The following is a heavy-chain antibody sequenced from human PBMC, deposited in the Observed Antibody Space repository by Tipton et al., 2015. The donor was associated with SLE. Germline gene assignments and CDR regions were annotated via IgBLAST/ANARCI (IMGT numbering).Heavy chain of an antibody. V-gene: IGHV3-30-3*01. CDR3: ARDVMIVVALGAFDI. D-gene: IGHD3-22*01. CDR2: ISYDGSNK. J-gene: IGHJ3*02. CDR1: GFTFSSYA. Sequence: SLRLSCAASGFTFSSYAMHWVRQAPGKGLEWVAVISYDGSNKCYADSVKGRFTISRDNSKNTLYLQMNSLRAEDTAVYYCARDVMIVVALGAFDIWGQGTMVTVSS.